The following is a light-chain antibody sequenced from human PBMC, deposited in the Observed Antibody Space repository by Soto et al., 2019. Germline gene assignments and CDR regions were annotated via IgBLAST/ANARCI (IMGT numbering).Light chain of an antibody. Sequence: EIVMTQSPATVSVSPGERATLYCRASQSVGNNLAWYQQKPGQAPSLFIFGASVRATGVPDRFSGSGSGTDFTLTIRRLEPEDFAVYYCQQYGSSYPWTFGQGTKVDIK. J-gene: IGKJ1*01. V-gene: IGKV3-20*01. CDR2: GAS. CDR1: QSVGNN. CDR3: QQYGSSYPWT.